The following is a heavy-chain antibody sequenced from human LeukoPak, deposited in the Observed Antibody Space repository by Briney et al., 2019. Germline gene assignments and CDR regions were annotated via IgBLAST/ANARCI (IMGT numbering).Heavy chain of an antibody. D-gene: IGHD1-14*01. CDR3: AREVTTGHYYFDY. CDR1: GFTSSTYS. V-gene: IGHV3-21*01. Sequence: GGSLRLSCAASGFTSSTYSMNWVRQAPGKGLEWVSSISSSSSHIYYADSVKGRFTISRDNAKNSLYLQMNSLRAEDTAVYYCAREVTTGHYYFDYWGQGTLVTVSS. J-gene: IGHJ4*02. CDR2: ISSSSSHI.